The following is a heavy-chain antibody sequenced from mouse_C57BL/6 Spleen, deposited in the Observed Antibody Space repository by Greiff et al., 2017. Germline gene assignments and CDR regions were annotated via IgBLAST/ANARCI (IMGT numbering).Heavy chain of an antibody. CDR2: IHPNSGST. Sequence: QVQLQQPGAELVKPGASVKLSCKASGYTFTSYWMHWVKQRPGQGLEWIGMIHPNSGSTNYNEKFKSKATLTVDKSSSTAYMQLSSLTSEGSAVYYCARSSIYSNYVDWYFDVWGTGTTVTVSS. CDR3: ARSSIYSNYVDWYFDV. CDR1: GYTFTSYW. J-gene: IGHJ1*03. V-gene: IGHV1-64*01. D-gene: IGHD2-5*01.